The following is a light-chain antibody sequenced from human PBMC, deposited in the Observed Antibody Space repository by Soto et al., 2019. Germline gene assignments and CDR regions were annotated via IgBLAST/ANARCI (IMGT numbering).Light chain of an antibody. V-gene: IGKV1-39*01. CDR1: QNIFTY. CDR2: AAS. CDR3: LQDHDYQWT. Sequence: DIQMTQSPSSLSASVGDRVTISCRASQNIFTYLNWYQQKPGKAPNLLIFAASTLRSGVPSRFSGSGSGTDLTLTISSLQAEDFATYYCLQDHDYQWTFGQGTKVDIK. J-gene: IGKJ2*02.